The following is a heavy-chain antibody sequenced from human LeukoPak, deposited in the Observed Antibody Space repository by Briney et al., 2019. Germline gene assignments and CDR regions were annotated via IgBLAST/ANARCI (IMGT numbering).Heavy chain of an antibody. CDR2: IWYDGSNK. J-gene: IGHJ6*02. Sequence: GGSLRLSCAASGFTFSSYAMSWVRQAPGKGLEWVAVIWYDGSNKYYADSVKGRFTISRDNSKNTLYLQMNSLRAEDTAVYYCARELSLDYYGMDVWGQGTTVTVSS. V-gene: IGHV3-33*08. CDR3: ARELSLDYYGMDV. CDR1: GFTFSSYA.